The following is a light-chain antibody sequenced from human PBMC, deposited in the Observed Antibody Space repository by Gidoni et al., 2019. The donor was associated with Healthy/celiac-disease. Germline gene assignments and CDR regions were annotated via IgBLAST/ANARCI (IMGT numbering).Light chain of an antibody. V-gene: IGKV1-5*03. CDR2: KAS. CDR1: QSISSW. CDR3: QQYNSYSGT. Sequence: DIQMTQSPSTLSASVGDRVTITCRASQSISSWLAWYQQKPGKAPKLLIYKASSLESGVPSRFRGSGSGTEFPLTISSLQPDDFATYYCQQYNSYSGTFGQGTKVEIK. J-gene: IGKJ1*01.